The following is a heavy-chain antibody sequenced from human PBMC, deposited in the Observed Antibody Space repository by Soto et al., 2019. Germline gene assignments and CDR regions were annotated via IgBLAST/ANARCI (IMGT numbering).Heavy chain of an antibody. V-gene: IGHV3-23*01. CDR2: ISGSGGST. CDR1: GFTFSDYA. D-gene: IGHD2-8*01. Sequence: PVGSLRLSCVASGFTFSDYAMSWVRQAPGKGLEWVSTISGSGGSTYYADSVKGRFTISSDNSRSTFYLQMNSLRAEDTAVYYCAKEINSMYFPLDYCGQRALVTVSS. CDR3: AKEINSMYFPLDY. J-gene: IGHJ4*02.